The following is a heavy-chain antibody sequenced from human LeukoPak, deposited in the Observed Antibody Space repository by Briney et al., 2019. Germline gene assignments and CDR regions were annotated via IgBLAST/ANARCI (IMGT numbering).Heavy chain of an antibody. V-gene: IGHV4-31*03. CDR1: GGSISSGGYY. Sequence: TLSLTCTVSGGSISSGGYYWSWIRQHPGKGLEWIGYIYYSGSTYYNPSLKSRVTISVDTSKNQFSLKLSSVTAADTAVYYCARHDYGDFDLGAHHLDVWGQGATVTVSS. D-gene: IGHD4-17*01. J-gene: IGHJ6*02. CDR3: ARHDYGDFDLGAHHLDV. CDR2: IYYSGST.